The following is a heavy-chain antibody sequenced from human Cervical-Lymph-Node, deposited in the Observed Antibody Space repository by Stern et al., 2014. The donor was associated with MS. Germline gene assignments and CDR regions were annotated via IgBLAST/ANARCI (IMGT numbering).Heavy chain of an antibody. CDR3: AKDLGDYEWFFDC. CDR1: GFTFSRYA. Sequence: EVQLVESGGGLVQPGGSLRLSCAVSGFTFSRYAMSWVRQAPGKGLEWVSTITPTGSDTYYADSVKGRFTISRDNSKNTLYLQMRSLRAEDTAAYYCAKDLGDYEWFFDCWGQGTLVTVSS. CDR2: ITPTGSDT. J-gene: IGHJ4*02. V-gene: IGHV3-23*04. D-gene: IGHD3-3*01.